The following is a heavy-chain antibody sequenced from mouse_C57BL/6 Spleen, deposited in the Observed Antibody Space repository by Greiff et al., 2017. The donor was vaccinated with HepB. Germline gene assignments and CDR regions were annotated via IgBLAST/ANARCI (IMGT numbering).Heavy chain of an antibody. Sequence: QVQLQQSGPELVKPGASVKISCKASGYAFSSSWMNWVKQRPGKGLEWIGRIYPGDGDTNYNGKFKGKATLTADKSSSTAYMQLSSLTSEDSAVYFCARSVGTGFDYWGQGTTLTVSS. CDR2: IYPGDGDT. D-gene: IGHD4-1*01. CDR3: ARSVGTGFDY. V-gene: IGHV1-82*01. J-gene: IGHJ2*01. CDR1: GYAFSSSW.